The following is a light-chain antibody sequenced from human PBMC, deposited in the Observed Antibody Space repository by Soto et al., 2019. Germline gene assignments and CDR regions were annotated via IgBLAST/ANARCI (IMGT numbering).Light chain of an antibody. CDR2: GAS. V-gene: IGKV1-9*01. J-gene: IGKJ5*01. CDR3: QQLFRYPLA. Sequence: IQLTQSPSSLSASVGDRVTITCRASEGIVSYLAWYQQQPGKAPKLLIYGASTLQSGVPSRFTGSGSGTDFTLTINSLQPEDFATYHCQQLFRYPLAFGQGTRLEMK. CDR1: EGIVSY.